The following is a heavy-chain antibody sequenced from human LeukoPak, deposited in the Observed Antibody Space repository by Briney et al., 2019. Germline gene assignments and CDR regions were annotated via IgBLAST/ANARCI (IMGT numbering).Heavy chain of an antibody. CDR3: ARIWNSGNYYFDY. Sequence: SETLSLTCTVSGGSISNYYWSWIRQPPGKGLEWIGYIYYSGSTNYNPSLKSRVVISVDTSKNQFSLKLSSVTAADTAVYYCARIWNSGNYYFDYWGQGTLVTVSS. CDR2: IYYSGST. J-gene: IGHJ4*02. V-gene: IGHV4-59*01. CDR1: GGSISNYY. D-gene: IGHD1-26*01.